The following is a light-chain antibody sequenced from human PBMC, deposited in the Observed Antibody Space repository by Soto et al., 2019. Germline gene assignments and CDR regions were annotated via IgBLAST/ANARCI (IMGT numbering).Light chain of an antibody. J-gene: IGKJ4*01. V-gene: IGKV3-20*01. Sequence: ESVLTQSPGTLSLSPGERATLSFMASQSVSSSYLAWYQQKPGQAPRLLIYGASSRATGIPDRFSGSGSGTDFTLTISRLEPEDFAVYYCQQYGSSPPGLTFGGGPRWIS. CDR1: QSVSSSY. CDR2: GAS. CDR3: QQYGSSPPGLT.